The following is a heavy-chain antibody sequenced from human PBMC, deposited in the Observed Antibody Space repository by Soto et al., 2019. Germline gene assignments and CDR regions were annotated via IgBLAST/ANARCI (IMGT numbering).Heavy chain of an antibody. J-gene: IGHJ4*02. D-gene: IGHD3-22*01. CDR3: AIVVYYYASSGYGSEN. CDR1: GGSISSGGYY. Sequence: SETLSLTCTVSGGSISSGGYYWSWIRQHPGKGLEWIGYIYYSWSTYYNPSLKSRVTISVDTSKNQFSLKLSSVTAADTAVYYGAIVVYYYASSGYGSENWGQGTLVTVSS. CDR2: IYYSWST. V-gene: IGHV4-31*03.